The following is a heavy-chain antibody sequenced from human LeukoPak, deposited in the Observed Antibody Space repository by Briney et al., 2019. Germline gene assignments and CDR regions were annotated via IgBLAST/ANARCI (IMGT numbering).Heavy chain of an antibody. D-gene: IGHD3-22*01. CDR3: ARLKFYDSTGYSPGHYMDV. J-gene: IGHJ6*03. CDR2: LYPGVGT. CDR1: GGPIFSYY. Sequence: PSETLSLTCTVSGGPIFSYYWSWIRQTAGKGLEWIGRLYPGVGTDYNPSLKSRVTMSVDTSKKQFALKLSAVTAADTAVYYCARLKFYDSTGYSPGHYMDVWGEGTTVTVSS. V-gene: IGHV4-4*07.